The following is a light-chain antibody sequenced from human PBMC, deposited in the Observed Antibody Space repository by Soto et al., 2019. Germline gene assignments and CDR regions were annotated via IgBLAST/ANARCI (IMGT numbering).Light chain of an antibody. Sequence: DIQMTQSPSSLSASVGDRVTITCQASQDISNYLKWYQQKPGKDPKLLISDASNLETGVPSRVSGSGSGTDFTCTISSLQPEDIATEDGQHYDNLPVTFGGGTKVEIK. V-gene: IGKV1-33*01. CDR3: QHYDNLPVT. CDR1: QDISNY. CDR2: DAS. J-gene: IGKJ4*01.